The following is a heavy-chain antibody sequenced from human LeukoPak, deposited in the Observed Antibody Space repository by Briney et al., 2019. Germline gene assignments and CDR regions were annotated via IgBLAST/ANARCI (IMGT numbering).Heavy chain of an antibody. CDR3: VSMPNTAYEIDY. Sequence: GGSLRLSCAASGFTFSTYAMSWVRQAPGKGLEWFSAISGSGGYTYHADSVKGRFTISRDNSKNTLYPQMNSLRAEDTAVYYCVSMPNTAYEIDYWGQGTLVTVSS. CDR2: ISGSGGYT. J-gene: IGHJ4*02. D-gene: IGHD5-18*01. CDR1: GFTFSTYA. V-gene: IGHV3-23*01.